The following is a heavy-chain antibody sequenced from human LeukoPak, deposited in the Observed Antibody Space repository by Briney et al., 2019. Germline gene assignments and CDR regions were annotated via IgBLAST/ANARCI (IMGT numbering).Heavy chain of an antibody. CDR3: ARYNWELLWVDP. J-gene: IGHJ5*02. V-gene: IGHV4-39*07. CDR1: GGSISSSSYY. CDR2: IYYSGST. D-gene: IGHD1-26*01. Sequence: PSETLSLTCTVSGGSISSSSYYWGWICQPPGKGLEWIGSIYYSGSTYYNPSLKSRVTISVDTSKNQFSLKLSSVTAADTAVYYCARYNWELLWVDPWGQGTLVTVSS.